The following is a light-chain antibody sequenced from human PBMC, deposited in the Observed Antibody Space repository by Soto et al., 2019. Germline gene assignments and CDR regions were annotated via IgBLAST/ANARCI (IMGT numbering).Light chain of an antibody. CDR1: QTVNSR. CDR3: HQRQSWPRT. V-gene: IGKV3-11*01. CDR2: HTS. J-gene: IGKJ1*01. Sequence: EIVLTQSPATLSSSPGERATLSCRASQTVNSRLAWYPHKPGQAPRLLIYHTSNRATGIPARFSGSGSGTDFTLTISSLEPEDFAVYYCHQRQSWPRTFGQGTKVDIK.